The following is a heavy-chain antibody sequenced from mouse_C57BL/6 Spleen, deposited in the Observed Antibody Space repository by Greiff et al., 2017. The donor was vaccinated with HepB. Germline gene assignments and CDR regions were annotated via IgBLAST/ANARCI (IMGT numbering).Heavy chain of an antibody. Sequence: VQLQQSGPGLVQPSQSLSITCTVSGFSLTSYGVHWVRQSPGKGLEWLGVLWSGGSTDYNAAFISRLSISKDNSKSQVFFKMNSLQADDTAIYYCSRKKDDSNSWYFDVWGTGTTVTVSS. CDR3: SRKKDDSNSWYFDV. CDR2: LWSGGST. V-gene: IGHV2-2*01. J-gene: IGHJ1*03. CDR1: GFSLTSYG. D-gene: IGHD2-5*01.